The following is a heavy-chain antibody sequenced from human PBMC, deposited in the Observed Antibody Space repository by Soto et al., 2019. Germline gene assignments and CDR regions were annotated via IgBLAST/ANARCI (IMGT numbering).Heavy chain of an antibody. J-gene: IGHJ6*02. CDR2: IIPMYGTP. D-gene: IGHD1-1*01. V-gene: IGHV1-69*06. CDR1: GGTFSRDA. CDR3: ARGQGGLRDNCRWSFYGWEV. Sequence: QGQLVQSGSEVKKPGSSVKVSCKAFGGTFSRDAFSWVRQAPGQGLEWMGGIIPMYGTPIYAQKFQGRVTITADRATNTAFVGLSGRMSEHTAVFFCARGQGGLRDNCRWSFYGWEVWARGTTVT.